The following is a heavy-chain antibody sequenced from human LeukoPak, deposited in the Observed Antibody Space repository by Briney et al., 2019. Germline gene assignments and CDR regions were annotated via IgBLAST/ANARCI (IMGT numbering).Heavy chain of an antibody. CDR1: GFTFSSYA. CDR2: IGGSGDNT. CDR3: AKSINSWFDS. J-gene: IGHJ5*01. D-gene: IGHD1-1*01. Sequence: GGSLRLSCAASGFTFSSYAMSWVRQAPGKGLEWVSTIGGSGDNTYYADSVKGRFTIPRDNSKNTLYLRMNSLRAEDTAVYYCAKSINSWFDSWGQGTLVTVSS. V-gene: IGHV3-23*01.